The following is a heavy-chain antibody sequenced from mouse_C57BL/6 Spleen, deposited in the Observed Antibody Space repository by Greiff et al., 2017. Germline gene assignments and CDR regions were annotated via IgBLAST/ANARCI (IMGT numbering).Heavy chain of an antibody. D-gene: IGHD2-4*01. Sequence: VQLQESGPGLVQPSQSLSITCTVSGFSLTSYGVHWVRQSPGKGLEWLGVIWRGGSTDHNAAFMSRLSITKDNSKSQVFLKMNSLQADDTAIYYCANNDYDGSWFAYWGQGTLVTVSA. CDR2: IWRGGST. CDR3: ANNDYDGSWFAY. CDR1: GFSLTSYG. J-gene: IGHJ3*01. V-gene: IGHV2-5*01.